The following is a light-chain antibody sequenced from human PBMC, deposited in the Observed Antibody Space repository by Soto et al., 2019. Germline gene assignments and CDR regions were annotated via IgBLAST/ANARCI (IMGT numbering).Light chain of an antibody. CDR1: QGINSW. CDR2: AAP. J-gene: IGKJ4*01. V-gene: IGKV1-12*01. Sequence: DIQMTQSPSSVSASVGDRVTITCPASQGINSWLAWYQQKPGKAPKLLIYAAPSLQSGVLSRFSGSGSGTDFSLTIMSLQREDFATYYCQQTNSFPPTFGGGTKVEIK. CDR3: QQTNSFPPT.